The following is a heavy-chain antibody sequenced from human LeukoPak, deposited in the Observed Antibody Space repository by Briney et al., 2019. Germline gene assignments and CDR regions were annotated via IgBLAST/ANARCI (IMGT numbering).Heavy chain of an antibody. CDR1: GFTFSSYG. J-gene: IGHJ5*02. CDR2: IRYDGSNK. CDR3: AKDGEGWFDA. D-gene: IGHD3-3*01. Sequence: PGGSLRLSCAASGFTFSSYGMHWVRQAPGKGLEWVALIRYDGSNKYYADSVKGRFTISRDISKNTLYLQLNRLRAEDTAVYYCAKDGEGWFDAWREGTDDTVSS. V-gene: IGHV3-30*02.